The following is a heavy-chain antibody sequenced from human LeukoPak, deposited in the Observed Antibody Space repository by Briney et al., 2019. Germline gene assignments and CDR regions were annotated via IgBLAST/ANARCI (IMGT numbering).Heavy chain of an antibody. CDR3: ARVTYSGSFYFDY. D-gene: IGHD1-26*01. CDR2: INPNSGGT. Sequence: EASVKVSCKASGYTFTGYYMHWVRQAPGQGLEWMGWINPNSGGTNYAQKFQGRVTMTRDTSISTAYMELSRLRSDDTAVYYCARVTYSGSFYFDYWGQGTLVTVSS. J-gene: IGHJ4*02. V-gene: IGHV1-2*02. CDR1: GYTFTGYY.